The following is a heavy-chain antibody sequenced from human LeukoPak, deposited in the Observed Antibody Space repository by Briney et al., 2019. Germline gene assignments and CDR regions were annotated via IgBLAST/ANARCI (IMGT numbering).Heavy chain of an antibody. CDR2: ISSTSSHI. D-gene: IGHD2-8*01. J-gene: IGHJ4*02. V-gene: IGHV3-21*01. CDR3: ARDLGVSY. Sequence: GVSLRLSCAASGFIFSSYTMHWVRQAPGKGLEWVSLISSTSSHINYADSVKGRFTNSRDNTKNSLYLQMSSLRAEDTAVYYCARDLGVSYWGQGTLVTVSS. CDR1: GFIFSSYT.